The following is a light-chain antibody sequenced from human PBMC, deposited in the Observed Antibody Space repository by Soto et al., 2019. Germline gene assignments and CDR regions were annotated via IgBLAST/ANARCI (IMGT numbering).Light chain of an antibody. Sequence: QSALTQPASVSGSPGQSITISCTGTTSDVGGYNYVSWYQQHPGKAPKLMIYEVSNRPSGVSNRFSGSKSGNTASLTISGLQAEDEAAYYCCSYAGSSTSWVFGGGTKVTVL. CDR3: CSYAGSSTSWV. V-gene: IGLV2-14*01. J-gene: IGLJ3*02. CDR2: EVS. CDR1: TSDVGGYNY.